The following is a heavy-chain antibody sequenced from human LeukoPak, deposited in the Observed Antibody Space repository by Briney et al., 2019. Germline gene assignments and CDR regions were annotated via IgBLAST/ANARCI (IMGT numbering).Heavy chain of an antibody. V-gene: IGHV4-34*01. CDR3: ARGGHYYDSSGYYPPRVYYFDY. D-gene: IGHD3-22*01. Sequence: KPSETLSLTCAVYGGSFSGYYWSWIRQPPGKGLEWIGEINHSGSTNYNPSLKSRVTISVDTSKNQFSLKLSSVTAADTAVYYCARGGHYYDSSGYYPPRVYYFDYWGQGTLVTVSS. CDR1: GGSFSGYY. CDR2: INHSGST. J-gene: IGHJ4*02.